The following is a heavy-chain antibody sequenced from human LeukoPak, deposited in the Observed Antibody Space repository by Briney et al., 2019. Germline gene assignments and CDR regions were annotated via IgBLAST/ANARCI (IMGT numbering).Heavy chain of an antibody. CDR1: GYTFTSYG. J-gene: IGHJ5*02. CDR3: ARTSGCSSTSCYVGEFDP. V-gene: IGHV1-18*01. Sequence: ASVKVSCKASGYTFTSYGISWVRQAPGQGLEWMGWISAYNGNTNYAQKLQGRVTMTTDTSTGTAYMELRSLRSDDTAVYYCARTSGCSSTSCYVGEFDPWGQGTLVTVSS. D-gene: IGHD2-2*01. CDR2: ISAYNGNT.